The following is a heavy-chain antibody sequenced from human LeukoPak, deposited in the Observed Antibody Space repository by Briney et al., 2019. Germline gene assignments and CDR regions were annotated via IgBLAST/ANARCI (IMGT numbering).Heavy chain of an antibody. CDR3: ARGDLWLGH. Sequence: GGSLRLSCATSGFIFSSYWMCWVRQAPGKGLEWVANIKSDGSEEYYGDSVKGRFTISRDNAKNSLYLQMNSLRVEDTAVYYCARGDLWLGHWGQGSLATVSS. J-gene: IGHJ4*02. D-gene: IGHD3-10*01. CDR1: GFIFSSYW. CDR2: IKSDGSEE. V-gene: IGHV3-7*01.